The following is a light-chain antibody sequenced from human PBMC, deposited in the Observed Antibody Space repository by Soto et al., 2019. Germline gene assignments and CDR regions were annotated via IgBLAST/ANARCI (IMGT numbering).Light chain of an antibody. Sequence: QSALTQPASVSGSPGPSITISCTGTSTDVGGYNLFYWYQQHPGERPKLMIFDCNKRPSGVANRFSGSRSGNTASRTLSGLQAEDEADYYCCSYSGSGGPVVFGGGTKVTVL. CDR1: STDVGGYNL. CDR2: DCN. J-gene: IGLJ2*01. V-gene: IGLV2-23*01. CDR3: CSYSGSGGPVV.